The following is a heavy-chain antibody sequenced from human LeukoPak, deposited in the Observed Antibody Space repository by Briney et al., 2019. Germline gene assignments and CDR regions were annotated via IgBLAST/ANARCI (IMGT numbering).Heavy chain of an antibody. Sequence: GGSLRLSCAASGFTFSSYWMSWVRQAPGKGLEWVANIKEDGSEKYYVDSVKGRFTISRDNAKNSLYLQMNSLRDEDTAICYCAREIGSAARGRWGQGTLVTVSS. CDR3: AREIGSAARGR. CDR2: IKEDGSEK. CDR1: GFTFSSYW. D-gene: IGHD6-13*01. V-gene: IGHV3-7*05. J-gene: IGHJ4*02.